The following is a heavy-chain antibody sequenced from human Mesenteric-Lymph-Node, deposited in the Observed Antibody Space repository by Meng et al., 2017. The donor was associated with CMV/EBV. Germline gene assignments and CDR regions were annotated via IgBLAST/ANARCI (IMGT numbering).Heavy chain of an antibody. CDR1: GFTFDDYA. J-gene: IGHJ3*02. CDR3: AKGVWGGTTIYDAFDI. CDR2: INWKSGRR. Sequence: GGSLRLSCAASGFTFDDYAMHWVRQAPGKGLEWVSGINWKSGRRGYADSVKGRFTISRDNAEDSLYLQMDRLRPEDTAFYSCAKGVWGGTTIYDAFDIWGQGTMVTVSS. V-gene: IGHV3-9*01. D-gene: IGHD1-26*01.